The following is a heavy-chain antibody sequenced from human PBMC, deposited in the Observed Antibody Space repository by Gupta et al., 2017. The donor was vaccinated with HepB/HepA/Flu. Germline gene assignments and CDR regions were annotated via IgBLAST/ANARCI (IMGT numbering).Heavy chain of an antibody. J-gene: IGHJ2*01. CDR2: IKPDGSGK. D-gene: IGHD2-2*02. CDR1: GFTFTTYW. Sequence: VQSVESGGGLVQPGGSLRLSCAASGFTFTTYWLSWVRQAPGKGLEWLANIKPDGSGKYYVDSVTGRFTISRDNGENSLYLQMNSLRAEDTALYYCARIYCDSCYTGQWYFDLWGRGTLVTVSS. CDR3: ARIYCDSCYTGQWYFDL. V-gene: IGHV3-7*01.